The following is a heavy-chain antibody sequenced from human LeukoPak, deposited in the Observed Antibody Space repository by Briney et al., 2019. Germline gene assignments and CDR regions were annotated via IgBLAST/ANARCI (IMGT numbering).Heavy chain of an antibody. D-gene: IGHD6-19*01. Sequence: SETLSLTCAVYGGSFSGYYWSWIRQPPGKGLEWIGSIYHSGSTYYNPSLKSRVTISVDTSKNQFSLKLSSVTAADTAVYYCARWAVAALFDYWGQGTLVTVSS. CDR1: GGSFSGYY. CDR2: IYHSGST. J-gene: IGHJ4*02. CDR3: ARWAVAALFDY. V-gene: IGHV4-34*01.